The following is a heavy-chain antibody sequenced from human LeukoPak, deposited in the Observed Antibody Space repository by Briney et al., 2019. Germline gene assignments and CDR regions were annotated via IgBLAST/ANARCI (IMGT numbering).Heavy chain of an antibody. V-gene: IGHV4-59*01. Sequence: SETLSLTCTVSGGSISSYYWGWIRQPPGKGLEWIGYIYYSGSTNYNPSLKSRVTISVDTSKNQFSLKLSSVTAADTAVYYCARSTTLRYFANWYFDLWGRGTLVTVSS. CDR3: ARSTTLRYFANWYFDL. J-gene: IGHJ2*01. CDR2: IYYSGST. CDR1: GGSISSYY. D-gene: IGHD3-9*01.